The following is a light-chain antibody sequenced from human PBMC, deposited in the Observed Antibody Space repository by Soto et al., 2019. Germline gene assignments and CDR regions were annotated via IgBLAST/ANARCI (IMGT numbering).Light chain of an antibody. CDR1: SREVGSYNL. CDR2: EVN. V-gene: IGLV2-23*02. Sequence: QSALTQPASVSGSPGQSITISCTGTSREVGSYNLFSWYQKHPSKAPKIMIFEVNKRPSGVFNRFSGSKSGNTASLTISGLQAEDEADYYCCTYAGGSTYVFGTGTKVTVL. CDR3: CTYAGGSTYV. J-gene: IGLJ1*01.